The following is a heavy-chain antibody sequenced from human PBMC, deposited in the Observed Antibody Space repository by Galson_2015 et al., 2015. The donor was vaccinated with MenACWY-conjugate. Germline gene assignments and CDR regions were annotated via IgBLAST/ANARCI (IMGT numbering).Heavy chain of an antibody. D-gene: IGHD3-22*01. V-gene: IGHV1-3*01. CDR2: INAGNGNT. CDR3: ARALMRDSSGYFNWFDP. J-gene: IGHJ5*02. Sequence: SVKVSCKASGYTFTSYSIHWVRQAPGQRLEWMGWINAGNGNTKYSQKFQGRVTITRDTSASTAYMELSSLRSEDTAVYYCARALMRDSSGYFNWFDPWGQGTLVTVSS. CDR1: GYTFTSYS.